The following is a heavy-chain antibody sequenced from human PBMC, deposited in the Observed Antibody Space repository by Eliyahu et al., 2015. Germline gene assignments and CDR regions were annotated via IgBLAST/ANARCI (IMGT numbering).Heavy chain of an antibody. CDR3: ESKDYNSGLDV. CDR1: GFSVNSNY. J-gene: IGHJ6*02. D-gene: IGHD5-24*01. CDR2: IYSGGST. V-gene: IGHV3-53*01. Sequence: EVQLVESGGGLIQPGGSLRXXCAVXGFSVNSNYMTWVRQAXGKGRGWVSVIYSGGSTYYRDSVKGRFTISRDISKNTLFLQMNSLRAEDTAVYYCESKDYNSGLDVWGQGTTVTVSS.